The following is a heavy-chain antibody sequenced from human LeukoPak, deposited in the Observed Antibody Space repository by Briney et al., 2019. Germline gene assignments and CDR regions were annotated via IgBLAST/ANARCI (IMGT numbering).Heavy chain of an antibody. J-gene: IGHJ4*02. V-gene: IGHV3-23*01. D-gene: IGHD5-12*01. CDR1: GFTFSSDA. CDR3: AKGPQLYSGYHPDY. CDR2: VTGSDDTT. Sequence: GSLRLSCAASGFTFSSDAMTWVRQAPGGGLEWVSTVTGSDDTTYYADSVKGRFTISRDYSKNTVHLQLNNLRAEDTAMYYCAKGPQLYSGYHPDYWGQGTLVTVSS.